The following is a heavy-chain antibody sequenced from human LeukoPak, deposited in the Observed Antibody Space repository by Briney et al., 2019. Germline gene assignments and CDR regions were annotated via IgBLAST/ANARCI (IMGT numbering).Heavy chain of an antibody. CDR2: INWSGGST. CDR1: GFTFDDYG. Sequence: PGGSLRLSCAASGFTFDDYGLSWVRQAPGKGLEWVSGINWSGGSTGYADSVKGRFTISRDNAKNSLYLQMNSLRAEDTAVYYCARRRDSGSLQHFDYWGQGTLVTVSS. CDR3: ARRRDSGSLQHFDY. V-gene: IGHV3-20*04. J-gene: IGHJ4*02. D-gene: IGHD1-26*01.